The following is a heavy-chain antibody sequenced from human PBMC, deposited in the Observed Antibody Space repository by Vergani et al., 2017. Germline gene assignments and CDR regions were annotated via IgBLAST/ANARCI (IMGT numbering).Heavy chain of an antibody. CDR3: ARVGLRYCSSTSCYCGWFDP. V-gene: IGHV3-33*01. Sequence: QVQLVEFGGGVVQPGRSLRLSCAASGFTFSSYGMHWVRQAPGKGLEWVAVIWYDGSNKYYADSVKGRFTISRDNSKNTLYLQMNSLRAEDTALYYCARVGLRYCSSTSCYCGWFDPWGQGTLVTVS. CDR1: GFTFSSYG. CDR2: IWYDGSNK. D-gene: IGHD2-2*01. J-gene: IGHJ5*02.